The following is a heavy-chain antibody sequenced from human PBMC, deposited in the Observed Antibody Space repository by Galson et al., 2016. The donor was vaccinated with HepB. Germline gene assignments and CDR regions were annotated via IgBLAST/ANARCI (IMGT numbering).Heavy chain of an antibody. CDR3: AKDATMVRGISRSFFQRIQTAYYFDS. CDR1: GFSFSRCA. J-gene: IGHJ4*02. D-gene: IGHD3-10*01. CDR2: ISGGGGST. Sequence: SLRLSCAVSGFSFSRCAMNWVRQAPGKGLGWVSGISGGGGSTYYADSVKGRFTISRDNSKNILYLQMNSLRAEDTAVYYCAKDATMVRGISRSFFQRIQTAYYFDSWGQGTLVTVSS. V-gene: IGHV3-23*01.